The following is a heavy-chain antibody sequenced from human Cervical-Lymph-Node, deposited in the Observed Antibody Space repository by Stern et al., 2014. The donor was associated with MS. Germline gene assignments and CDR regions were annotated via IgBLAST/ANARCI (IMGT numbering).Heavy chain of an antibody. Sequence: ESGPALVKPTQTLTLTCTFSGFALSTSGMCVSWIRQPPGKALEWLGRIDWDDDRYYSPSLKTRLTISKDTSKNQVVLTMTDMDPVDTATYYCARIKFGDYDYGMDVWGQGTTVTVS. CDR1: GFALSTSGMC. D-gene: IGHD3-16*01. CDR2: IDWDDDR. J-gene: IGHJ6*02. CDR3: ARIKFGDYDYGMDV. V-gene: IGHV2-70*11.